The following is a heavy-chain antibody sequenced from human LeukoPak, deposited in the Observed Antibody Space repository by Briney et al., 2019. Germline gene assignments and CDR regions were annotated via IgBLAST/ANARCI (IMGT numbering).Heavy chain of an antibody. CDR3: ARGNIHSTEKYYYYYGMDV. V-gene: IGHV3-66*02. Sequence: GGSLRLSCAASGFTVSSNYMSWVRQAPGKGLEWVSVIYSGGSTYYADSVKGRFTISRDNSKNTLYLQMNSLRAEGTAVYYCARGNIHSTEKYYYYYGMDVWGQGTTVTVSS. CDR1: GFTVSSNY. D-gene: IGHD2-2*01. J-gene: IGHJ6*02. CDR2: IYSGGST.